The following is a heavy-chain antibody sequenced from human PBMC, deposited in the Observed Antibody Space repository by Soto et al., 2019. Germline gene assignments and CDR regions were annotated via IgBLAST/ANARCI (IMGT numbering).Heavy chain of an antibody. CDR1: GGYISSYD. V-gene: IGHV4-59*08. CDR3: ARRWGRTFDN. CDR2: IYYSGST. J-gene: IGHJ4*02. D-gene: IGHD7-27*01. Sequence: SETLSLTCTVSGGYISSYDWSWIRQPPGKGLEWIGYIYYSGSTNYNPSLKSRVTISVDTSKNQFSLKLSSVTAADTAVYYCARRWGRTFDNWGQGTLVTVSS.